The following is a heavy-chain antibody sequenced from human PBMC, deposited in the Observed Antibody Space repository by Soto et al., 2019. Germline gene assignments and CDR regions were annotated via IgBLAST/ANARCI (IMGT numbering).Heavy chain of an antibody. CDR3: ARIHSITWGSYFYGMDV. D-gene: IGHD3-16*01. CDR2: IFSNDEK. V-gene: IGHV2-26*01. J-gene: IGHJ6*02. Sequence: QVTLKESGPVLVKPSETLTLTCSVSGFSLSDTTMAVSWIRQPPRKALEWLAHIFSNDEKSYSTSLKTRLTISKDTSRSQVVLTMTNMDPVDTATYYCARIHSITWGSYFYGMDVWGQGTTVTVSS. CDR1: GFSLSDTTMA.